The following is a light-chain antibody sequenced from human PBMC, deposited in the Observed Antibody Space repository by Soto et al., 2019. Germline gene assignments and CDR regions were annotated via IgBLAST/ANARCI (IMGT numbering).Light chain of an antibody. CDR1: QSIASY. CDR2: AAS. V-gene: IGKV1-39*01. J-gene: IGKJ1*01. CDR3: QQSFSTPWT. Sequence: DIQMTQSPSSLSASVGDRVIITCRASQSIASYLNWYQQKPGKAPKLLIYAASIMQNEVPSRFSGSGSGTDFTLTISSLQPEDFATYYCQQSFSTPWTFGQGTKVEIK.